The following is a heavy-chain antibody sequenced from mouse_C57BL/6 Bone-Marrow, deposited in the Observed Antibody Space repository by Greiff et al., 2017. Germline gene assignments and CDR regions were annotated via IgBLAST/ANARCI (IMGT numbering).Heavy chain of an antibody. Sequence: VQLQQSGAELVKPGASVKMSCKASGYTFTTYPIEWMKQNHGKSLEWIGNFHPYNDDTKYNEKFKGKATLTVEKSSSTVYLGLSRLTSDDSAVYYCGRVNYYGSSWDYFDYWGQGTTLTVSS. CDR1: GYTFTTYP. J-gene: IGHJ2*01. V-gene: IGHV1-47*01. CDR2: FHPYNDDT. D-gene: IGHD1-1*01. CDR3: GRVNYYGSSWDYFDY.